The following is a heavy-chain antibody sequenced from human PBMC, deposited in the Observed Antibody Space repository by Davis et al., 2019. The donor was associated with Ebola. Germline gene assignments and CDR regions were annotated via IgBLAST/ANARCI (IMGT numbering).Heavy chain of an antibody. CDR2: ISHDGTIT. V-gene: IGHV3-74*01. CDR1: GFSFSSYV. CDR3: SRDVQFGFYDY. Sequence: PAGSLTLSCAASGFSFSSYVMHWVRQAPGKGLVWVSCISHDGTITTYADSVRGRFTDPRDNAQNTLYLQMNSLTAEDTAVYYCSRDVQFGFYDYWGQGTLVTVSS. D-gene: IGHD3-16*01. J-gene: IGHJ4*02.